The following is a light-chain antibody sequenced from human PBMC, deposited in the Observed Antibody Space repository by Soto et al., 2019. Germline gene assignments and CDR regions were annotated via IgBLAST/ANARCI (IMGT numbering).Light chain of an antibody. Sequence: DIQMTQSPSSLSASVGDRVTIPCRASQDISNYLNWYQQRPGKAPKLLIYDASNLERGVPSRFSGTRSGTHFTFAITSLQPEGGATYCCQQSDSRPITFGQGTRLEI. CDR2: DAS. J-gene: IGKJ5*01. CDR1: QDISNY. V-gene: IGKV1-33*01. CDR3: QQSDSRPIT.